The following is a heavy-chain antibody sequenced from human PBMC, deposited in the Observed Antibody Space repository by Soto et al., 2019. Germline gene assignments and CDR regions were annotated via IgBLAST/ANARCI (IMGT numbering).Heavy chain of an antibody. J-gene: IGHJ5*02. CDR2: IYTDGIT. CDR3: ARDAYSSSWYEFDP. D-gene: IGHD6-13*01. V-gene: IGHV4-4*07. CDR1: GCSISSYY. Sequence: QVQLQESGPGLVRPSETLSLTCTVSGCSISSYYWSWIRQPAWKGLEWIGRIYTDGITNYNPSLKSRVTMSVDTSKNQFSLKLNSVTAADTAVYYCARDAYSSSWYEFDPWCQGTLVTVSS.